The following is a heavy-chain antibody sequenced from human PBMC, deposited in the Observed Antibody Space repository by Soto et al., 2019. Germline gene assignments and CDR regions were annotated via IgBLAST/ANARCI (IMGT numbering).Heavy chain of an antibody. V-gene: IGHV5-10-1*01. D-gene: IGHD3-22*01. Sequence: GESLKISCKGSGYSFTSYWISWVRQMPGKGLEWMGRIDPSDSYTNYSPSFQGHVTISADKSISTAYLQWSSLKASDTAMYYCASSAVSYYYDSSGRDAFEIWGQGTMVTVSS. CDR2: IDPSDSYT. CDR3: ASSAVSYYYDSSGRDAFEI. CDR1: GYSFTSYW. J-gene: IGHJ3*02.